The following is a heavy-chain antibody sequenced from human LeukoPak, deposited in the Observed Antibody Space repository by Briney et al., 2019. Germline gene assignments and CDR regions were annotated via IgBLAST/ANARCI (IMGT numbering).Heavy chain of an antibody. CDR1: GGSISGYY. CDR2: INHSGST. V-gene: IGHV4-34*01. J-gene: IGHJ4*02. CDR3: ARGIADPYSFDS. D-gene: IGHD6-13*01. Sequence: SETLSLTCAVYGGSISGYYWSWIRQPPGRGLEWIGEINHSGSTNYNPSLKSRVTISVDTSKNQFSLNLSSVTAADTAVYYCARGIADPYSFDSWGQGTLVTVSS.